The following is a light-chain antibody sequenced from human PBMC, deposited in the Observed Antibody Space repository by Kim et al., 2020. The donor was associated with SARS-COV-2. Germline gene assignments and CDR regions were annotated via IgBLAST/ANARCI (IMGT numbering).Light chain of an antibody. CDR1: SSDVGGYKY. Sequence: GQAVTIACTGTSSDVGGYKYVSWYQQHPGKAPKVILYEVNRRPSGVPDRFSGSKSGNTASLTGSGLQAEDEAEYYCISYAGNNVYVFGTGTKVTVL. V-gene: IGLV2-8*01. CDR2: EVN. J-gene: IGLJ6*01. CDR3: ISYAGNNVYV.